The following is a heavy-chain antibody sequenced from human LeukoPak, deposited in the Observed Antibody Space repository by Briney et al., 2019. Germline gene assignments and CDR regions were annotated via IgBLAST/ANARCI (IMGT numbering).Heavy chain of an antibody. D-gene: IGHD3-22*01. CDR2: INHGGNT. J-gene: IGHJ4*02. CDR1: GGSFSDYD. CDR3: ARGKGDLTMIAMIVPAVEFYFDH. Sequence: PSETLSLTCAVYGGSFSDYDWIWIRPPPGKGLEWIGEINHGGNTKYNPCLKSGVIISLDTSKNQFSLKLSSVTAADTAVYYCARGKGDLTMIAMIVPAVEFYFDHWGRGSVVTVSS. V-gene: IGHV4-34*01.